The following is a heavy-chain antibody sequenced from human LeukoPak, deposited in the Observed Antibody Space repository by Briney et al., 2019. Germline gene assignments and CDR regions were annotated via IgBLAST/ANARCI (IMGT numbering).Heavy chain of an antibody. J-gene: IGHJ4*02. V-gene: IGHV3-9*01. CDR2: ISWNSGGI. D-gene: IGHD3-10*01. CDR3: ARGPTYGSRSDFLES. CDR1: GFTFDDYA. Sequence: GGSLRLSRAASGFTFDDYAMHWVRQAPGKGLEWVSGISWNSGGIAYADSVKGRFTISRDNAKNSLYLQMNSLRVEDTAVYYCARGPTYGSRSDFLESWGLGTLVTVSS.